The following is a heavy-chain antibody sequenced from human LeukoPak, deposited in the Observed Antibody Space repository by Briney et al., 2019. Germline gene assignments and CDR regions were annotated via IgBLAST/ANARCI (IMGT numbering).Heavy chain of an antibody. Sequence: SETLSLTCTISGGSISSYYWSWIRQPPGKGLEWIGYIYTSGSTNYNPSLKSRVTISVDTSKNQFSLKLSSVTAADTAVYYCARSEVINYHYHYYMDGLGKGATGHGSS. D-gene: IGHD3-16*02. CDR2: IYTSGST. CDR1: GGSISSYY. CDR3: ARSEVINYHYHYYMDG. V-gene: IGHV4-4*09. J-gene: IGHJ6*03.